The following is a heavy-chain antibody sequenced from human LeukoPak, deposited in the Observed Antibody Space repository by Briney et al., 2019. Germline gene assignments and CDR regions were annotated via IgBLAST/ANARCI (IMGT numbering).Heavy chain of an antibody. CDR3: AKDYDSSGYYLDY. Sequence: GGSLRLSCAASGFTFSSYWMNWVRQAPGKGLVWVSRIASDGSSTTYADSVKGRFSISRDNAKNSLYLQMNSLRAEDTALYYCAKDYDSSGYYLDYWGQGTLVTVSS. CDR2: IASDGSST. CDR1: GFTFSSYW. J-gene: IGHJ4*02. V-gene: IGHV3-74*01. D-gene: IGHD3-22*01.